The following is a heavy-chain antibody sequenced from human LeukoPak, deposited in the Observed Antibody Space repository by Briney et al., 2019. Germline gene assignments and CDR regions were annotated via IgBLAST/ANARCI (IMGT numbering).Heavy chain of an antibody. J-gene: IGHJ4*02. Sequence: PSETLSLTCAVYGGSFSGYYWSWIRQPPGKGLEWIGEINHSGSANYNPSLKSRVTIPVDTSKNQFSLKLSSVTAADTAVYYCARFGSGWHYFDYWGQGTLVTVSS. V-gene: IGHV4-34*01. D-gene: IGHD6-19*01. CDR1: GGSFSGYY. CDR3: ARFGSGWHYFDY. CDR2: INHSGSA.